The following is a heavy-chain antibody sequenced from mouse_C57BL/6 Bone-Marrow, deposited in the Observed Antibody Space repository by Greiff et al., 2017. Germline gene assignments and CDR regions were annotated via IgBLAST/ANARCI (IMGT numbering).Heavy chain of an antibody. Sequence: VQLQESGAELVRPGASVKLSCKASGYTFTDYYINWVKQRPGQGLEWIARIYPGSGNTYYNEKFKGKATLTAEKSSSTAYMQLSSLTSEDSAVYFCAKGDSIWGQGTTLTVAS. V-gene: IGHV1-76*01. J-gene: IGHJ2*01. D-gene: IGHD2-10*02. CDR3: AKGDSI. CDR2: IYPGSGNT. CDR1: GYTFTDYY.